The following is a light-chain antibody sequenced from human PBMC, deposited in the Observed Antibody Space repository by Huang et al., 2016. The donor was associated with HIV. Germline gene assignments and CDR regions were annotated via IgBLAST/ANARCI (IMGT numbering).Light chain of an antibody. CDR3: QQYDTWPPYI. CDR1: QNINSN. CDR2: GAS. V-gene: IGKV3-15*01. J-gene: IGKJ2*01. Sequence: EIVMTQSPATLSVSPGERVSLSCRASQNINSNLAWYQQKPGQAPTLLIYGASSRGTCIPGRFSGSGSWTAFTLTIRSLQSEDFAVYYCQQYDTWPPYIFGQGTKLEIK.